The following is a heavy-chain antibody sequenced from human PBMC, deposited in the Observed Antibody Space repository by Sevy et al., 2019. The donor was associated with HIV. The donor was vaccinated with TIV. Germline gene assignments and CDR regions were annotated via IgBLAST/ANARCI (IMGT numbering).Heavy chain of an antibody. CDR1: GGSVSSGSYY. Sequence: SETLSLTCTVSGGSVSSGSYYWSWIRQPPGKGLEWIGYIYSCGSTNYNPSLKSRVPISVDTSKNHFSLRLSSVTAADTAVYYCASDGCSGGSCYDAEYFQHWGQGTLVTVSS. J-gene: IGHJ1*01. CDR2: IYSCGST. V-gene: IGHV4-61*03. D-gene: IGHD2-15*01. CDR3: ASDGCSGGSCYDAEYFQH.